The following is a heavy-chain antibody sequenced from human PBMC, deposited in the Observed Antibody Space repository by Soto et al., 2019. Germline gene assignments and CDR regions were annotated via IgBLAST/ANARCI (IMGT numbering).Heavy chain of an antibody. J-gene: IGHJ4*02. Sequence: SETLSLTCTVSGGSITSSSYYWGWVRQPPGKGLEWIGGIYYSGRSYYNPSLKSRVTMSVDTSKNQFSLTLNSVTAADAAVYYCARQRTTVVTQAYFDHWGQGTLVTVSS. CDR1: GGSITSSSYY. CDR3: ARQRTTVVTQAYFDH. CDR2: IYYSGRS. V-gene: IGHV4-39*01. D-gene: IGHD4-17*01.